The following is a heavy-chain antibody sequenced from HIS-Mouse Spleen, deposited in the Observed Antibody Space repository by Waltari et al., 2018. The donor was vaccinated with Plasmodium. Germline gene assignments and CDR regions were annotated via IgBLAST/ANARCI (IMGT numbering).Heavy chain of an antibody. CDR2: IKQDGSEK. CDR3: ASSWYWYFDL. J-gene: IGHJ2*01. CDR1: GFTFSSYW. D-gene: IGHD6-13*01. V-gene: IGHV3-7*01. Sequence: EVQLVESGGGLVQPGGSLRLSCAASGFTFSSYWMSWVRQAPGKWVEWVANIKQDGSEKYYVDSVKGRFTIARDNAKNSLYLQMNSLRAEDTAVYYRASSWYWYFDLWGRGTLVTVSS.